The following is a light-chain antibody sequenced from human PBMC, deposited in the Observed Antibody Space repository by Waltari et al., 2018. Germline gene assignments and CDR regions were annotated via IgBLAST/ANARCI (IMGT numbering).Light chain of an antibody. V-gene: IGLV1-44*01. CDR2: KNN. CDR3: ASWDDSPNGLYV. Sequence: QSVLTQPPSASGTPGQRGTISCSGSTSTTARKTVHWYQQLPGTAPKLLIYKNNQRPSGVPDRISGSKSATSASLAISGLQSEDEADYYCASWDDSPNGLYVFGTGTKVTVL. CDR1: TSTTARKT. J-gene: IGLJ1*01.